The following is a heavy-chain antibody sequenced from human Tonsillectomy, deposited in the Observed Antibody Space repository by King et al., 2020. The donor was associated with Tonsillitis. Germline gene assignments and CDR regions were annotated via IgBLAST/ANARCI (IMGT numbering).Heavy chain of an antibody. D-gene: IGHD3-10*01. CDR3: AKDGFGEFLFFDY. V-gene: IGHV3-9*01. CDR2: ISGNSGNI. Sequence: VQLVESGGGLAQPGRSLRLSCAASGFTFDDYAMHWVRQVPGKGLEWVSSISGNSGNIGYADSVKGRFTISRDNAKSSLYLQMNSLTTEDTALYYCAKDGFGEFLFFDYWGQGTLVTVSS. J-gene: IGHJ4*02. CDR1: GFTFDDYA.